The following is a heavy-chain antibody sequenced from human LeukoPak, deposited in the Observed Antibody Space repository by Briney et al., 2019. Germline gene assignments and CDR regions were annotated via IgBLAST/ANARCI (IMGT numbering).Heavy chain of an antibody. CDR3: ARHVRDYYGSGSYFDY. J-gene: IGHJ4*02. CDR1: GGSISSYY. Sequence: SETLSLTCTVSGGSISSYYWSWIRQPPGKGLEWIGYIYYSGSTNYNPSLKSRVTISVDTSKNQFSLKLSSVTAADTAVYYCARHVRDYYGSGSYFDYWGQGTLVTVSS. V-gene: IGHV4-59*08. CDR2: IYYSGST. D-gene: IGHD3-10*01.